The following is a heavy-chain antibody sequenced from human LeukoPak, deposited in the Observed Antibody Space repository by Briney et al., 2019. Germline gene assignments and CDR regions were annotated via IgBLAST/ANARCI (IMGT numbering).Heavy chain of an antibody. D-gene: IGHD3-22*01. CDR1: GFTFSSYA. Sequence: GGSLRLSCAASGFTFSSYAMSWVRQAPGKGLEWVSAISGSGGSTYYADSVKGRFTISRDNSKNTPYLQMNSLRAEDTAVYFCARDSDTSGYSYFDYWGQGTLVTVSS. CDR2: ISGSGGST. V-gene: IGHV3-23*01. J-gene: IGHJ4*02. CDR3: ARDSDTSGYSYFDY.